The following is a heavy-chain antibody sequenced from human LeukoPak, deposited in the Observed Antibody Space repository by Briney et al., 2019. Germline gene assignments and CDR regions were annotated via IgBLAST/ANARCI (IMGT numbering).Heavy chain of an antibody. CDR2: INWNGGST. Sequence: GGSLRLSCAASGFTFDDYGMSWVRQAPGKGLEWVSGINWNGGSTGYADSVKGRFTISRDNAKNSLYLQMNSLRAEDTPLYYCTRAYDFWSGSRTDYWGEGTLVTVSS. CDR1: GFTFDDYG. D-gene: IGHD3-3*01. J-gene: IGHJ4*02. CDR3: TRAYDFWSGSRTDY. V-gene: IGHV3-20*04.